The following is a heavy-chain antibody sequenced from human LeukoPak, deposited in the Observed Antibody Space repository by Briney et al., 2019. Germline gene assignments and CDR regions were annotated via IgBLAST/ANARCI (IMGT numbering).Heavy chain of an antibody. CDR3: ASLLNVAGYSGYDSDY. D-gene: IGHD5-12*01. CDR2: INHSGST. V-gene: IGHV4-34*01. Sequence: SETLSLTCAVYGGSFSGYYWSWIRQPPGKGLEWIGEINHSGSTNYNPSLKSRVTISVDPSKNQFSLKLSSVTAADTAVYYCASLLNVAGYSGYDSDYWGQGTWSPSPQ. CDR1: GGSFSGYY. J-gene: IGHJ4*02.